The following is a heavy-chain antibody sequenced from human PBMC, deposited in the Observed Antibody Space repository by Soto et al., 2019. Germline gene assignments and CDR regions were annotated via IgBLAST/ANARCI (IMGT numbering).Heavy chain of an antibody. CDR2: ISGSGGST. V-gene: IGHV3-23*01. D-gene: IGHD3-10*01. Sequence: GGSMRLSCAASGFTFSSYAMSWVRQAPGKGLEWVSAISGSGGSTYYADSVKGRFTISRDNSKNTLYLQMNSLRAEDTAVYYCAKGGSDYGSGYFDYWGQGTLVTVSS. CDR1: GFTFSSYA. J-gene: IGHJ4*02. CDR3: AKGGSDYGSGYFDY.